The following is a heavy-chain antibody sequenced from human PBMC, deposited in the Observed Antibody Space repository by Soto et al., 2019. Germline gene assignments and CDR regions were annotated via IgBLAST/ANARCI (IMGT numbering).Heavy chain of an antibody. J-gene: IGHJ4*02. Sequence: EVQLVESGGGLVQPGGSLRLSCAASGFTFSSYSMNWVRQAPGKGLEWVSYISSSSSTIYYADSVKGRFTISRDNAKNLLYLQVHCLRAEDTAVYYRERDKGDCYDSSGYYPYYFYYWGQGTLVTVCS. V-gene: IGHV3-48*01. CDR1: GFTFSSYS. CDR2: ISSSSSTI. CDR3: ERDKGDCYDSSGYYPYYFYY. D-gene: IGHD3-22*01.